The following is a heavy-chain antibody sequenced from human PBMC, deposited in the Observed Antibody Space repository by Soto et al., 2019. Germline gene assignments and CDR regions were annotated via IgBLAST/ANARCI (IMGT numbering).Heavy chain of an antibody. J-gene: IGHJ6*02. CDR1: GFTFSSYG. CDR3: ARGNLGYHVMDV. V-gene: IGHV3-33*03. Sequence: QVQLVESGGGVVQPGRSLRLSCAASGFTFSSYGMHWVRQAPGKGLEWVAVIWYDGRNEYYADSVKGRFTISRDNSKSTLYLHMNSLRAEDKAVYYCARGNLGYHVMDVWGQGTTVTVSS. D-gene: IGHD3-16*01. CDR2: IWYDGRNE.